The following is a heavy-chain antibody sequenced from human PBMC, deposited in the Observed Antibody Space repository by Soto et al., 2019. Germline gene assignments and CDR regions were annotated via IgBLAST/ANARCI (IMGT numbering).Heavy chain of an antibody. CDR2: IWYDGSNK. D-gene: IGHD6-19*01. V-gene: IGHV3-33*01. CDR1: GFTFSSYG. Sequence: QVQLVESGGGVVQPGRSLRLSCAASGFTFSSYGMHWVRQAPGKGLEWVAAIWYDGSNKYYADSVKGRFTISRDNSKNTLYLQMNSLRAEDTAVYYCARDAYSSSCDYWGQGTLVTVSS. CDR3: ARDAYSSSCDY. J-gene: IGHJ4*02.